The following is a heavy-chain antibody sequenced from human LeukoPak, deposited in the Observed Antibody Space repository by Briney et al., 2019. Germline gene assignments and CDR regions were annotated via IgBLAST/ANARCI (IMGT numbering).Heavy chain of an antibody. CDR1: GFTFSSHW. J-gene: IGHJ3*02. D-gene: IGHD1/OR15-1a*01. CDR3: ARNNKGAFDI. CDR2: IKNDGSED. V-gene: IGHV3-7*04. Sequence: PGGSLRLSCAASGFTFSSHWMSWVRQAPGKGLEWVANIKNDGSEDFYVGSVKGRFTISKDDAKTSLYLQMNSLRVEDTALYYCARNNKGAFDIWGQGTGVTVSS.